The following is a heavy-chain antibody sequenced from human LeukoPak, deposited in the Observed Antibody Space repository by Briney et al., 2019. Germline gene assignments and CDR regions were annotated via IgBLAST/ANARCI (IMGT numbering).Heavy chain of an antibody. D-gene: IGHD7-27*01. Sequence: ASVKVSCKASGYTFTSYDINWVRQATGQGLEWMGWMNPNSGNTGYAQKFQGRVTMTRNTSISTAHMELSSLRSEDTAVYYCARGENWGAPYYYYYMDVWGKGTTVTVSS. CDR2: MNPNSGNT. V-gene: IGHV1-8*01. J-gene: IGHJ6*03. CDR1: GYTFTSYD. CDR3: ARGENWGAPYYYYYMDV.